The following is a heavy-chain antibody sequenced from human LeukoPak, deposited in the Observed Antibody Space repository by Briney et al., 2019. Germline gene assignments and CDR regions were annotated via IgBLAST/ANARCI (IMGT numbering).Heavy chain of an antibody. D-gene: IGHD3-22*01. CDR3: ARVDRYYYDSSGYYMIIF. V-gene: IGHV4-4*07. CDR1: GGSISSYY. CDR2: IYTSGST. Sequence: NSSETLSLTCTVSGGSISSYYWSWIRQPAGKGLEWIGRIYTSGSTNYNPSLKSRVTISVDTSKNQLSLKLTSLSAADTAVYYCARVDRYYYDSSGYYMIIFWGQGTPVTVSS. J-gene: IGHJ4*02.